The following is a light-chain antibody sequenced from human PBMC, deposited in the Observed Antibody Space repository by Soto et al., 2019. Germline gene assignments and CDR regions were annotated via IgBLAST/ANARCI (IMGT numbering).Light chain of an antibody. J-gene: IGKJ1*01. CDR3: QKYDGAPWT. V-gene: IGKV1-27*01. CDR2: SAS. CDR1: QGITYS. Sequence: DIQMTQSPSSLSASVGDSVTISCRASQGITYSLAWYQQKPGKVPKLLIYSASTLHSGVPSRFSGSGSGTDFTLTISSLLPEYVATYYCQKYDGAPWTFGQGTKVEI.